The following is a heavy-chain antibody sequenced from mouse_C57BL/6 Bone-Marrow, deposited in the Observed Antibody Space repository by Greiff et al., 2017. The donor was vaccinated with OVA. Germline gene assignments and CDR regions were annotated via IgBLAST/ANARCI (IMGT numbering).Heavy chain of an antibody. J-gene: IGHJ1*03. CDR1: GFTFSSYG. D-gene: IGHD1-1*01. CDR3: ARHQNRIYYYGSSRGYVDV. CDR2: ISSGGSYT. Sequence: EVMLVESGGDLVKPGGSLKLSCAASGFTFSSYGMSWVRQTPDKRLEWVATISSGGSYTYYPDSVKGRFTISRDNAKNTLYLQMSSLKSEDTAMYYGARHQNRIYYYGSSRGYVDVWGTGTTVTVSS. V-gene: IGHV5-6*02.